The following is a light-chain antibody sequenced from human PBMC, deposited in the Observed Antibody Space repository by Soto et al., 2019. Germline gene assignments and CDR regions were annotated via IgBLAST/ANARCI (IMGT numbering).Light chain of an antibody. CDR1: QSVGST. Sequence: EIVMTHSPATLSVSPGERATLSCRASQSVGSTLAWYQQKVGQAPRLLIYDASARATGIPARFSGSGSGTEFTLTISSLQSEDFAVYYCQQYNDWPETFGQGTKVDIK. V-gene: IGKV3-15*01. J-gene: IGKJ1*01. CDR3: QQYNDWPET. CDR2: DAS.